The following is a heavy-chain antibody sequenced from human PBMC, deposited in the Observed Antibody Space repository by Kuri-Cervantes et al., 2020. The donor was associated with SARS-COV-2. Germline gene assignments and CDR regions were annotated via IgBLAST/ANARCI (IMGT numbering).Heavy chain of an antibody. V-gene: IGHV1-2*04. J-gene: IGHJ3*02. CDR2: INPNSGGT. D-gene: IGHD3-22*01. CDR3: ASSTPFRRLLVISQGGAFDI. CDR1: GYTLTGHY. Sequence: ASVKVSCKASGYTLTGHYMHWVRQAPAQGLEWMGWINPNSGGTNYAQKFQGWVTTTSDTSISTVYMELSSLRSDDTAVYYCASSTPFRRLLVISQGGAFDIWGQGTMVTVSS.